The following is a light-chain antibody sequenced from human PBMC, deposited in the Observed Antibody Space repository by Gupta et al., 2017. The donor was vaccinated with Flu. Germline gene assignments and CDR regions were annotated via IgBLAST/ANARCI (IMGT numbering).Light chain of an antibody. CDR2: QDR. V-gene: IGLV3-1*01. CDR1: RLGDKY. Sequence: SYELSQPPSVSVSPGQTASITCSGDRLGDKYVSWYQQRPGQSPLLVIYQDRKRPSGTPERFSGSFSATTATLTISGTQAMDEDYYYCQAWDSSTVVFGGGTKLTVL. J-gene: IGLJ2*01. CDR3: QAWDSSTVV.